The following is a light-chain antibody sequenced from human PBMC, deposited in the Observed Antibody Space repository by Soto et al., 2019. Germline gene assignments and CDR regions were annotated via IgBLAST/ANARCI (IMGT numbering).Light chain of an antibody. CDR3: KKLHGYQIN. CDR2: DEY. Sequence: EIVTTRCPATLSVSQLERATLSFMASQSVSSNLAWYQQKPGQANRLLIYDEYTRATVIKDRFSGSGSGKHFTLTIRSMQTEDFENYYCKKLHGYQINCGKGKRRAIK. V-gene: IGKV3-15*01. J-gene: IGKJ5*01. CDR1: QSVSSN.